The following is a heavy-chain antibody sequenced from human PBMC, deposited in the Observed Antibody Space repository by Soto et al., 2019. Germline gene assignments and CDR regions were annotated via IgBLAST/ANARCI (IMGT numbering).Heavy chain of an antibody. CDR3: TVYGDSTKNYYYYYYMDV. V-gene: IGHV3-73*01. D-gene: IGHD4-17*01. J-gene: IGHJ6*03. CDR1: GFTFSGSA. Sequence: GGSLRLSCAASGFTFSGSAMHWVRQASGKGLEWVGRIRSKANSYATAYAASVKGRFTISRDDSKNTAYLQMNSLKTEDTAVYYCTVYGDSTKNYYYYYYMDVWGKGTTVTVSS. CDR2: IRSKANSYAT.